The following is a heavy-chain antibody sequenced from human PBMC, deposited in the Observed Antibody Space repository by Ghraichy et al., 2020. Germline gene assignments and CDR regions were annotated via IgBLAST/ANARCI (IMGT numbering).Heavy chain of an antibody. D-gene: IGHD2-21*02. J-gene: IGHJ4*02. CDR2: FDPEDGET. V-gene: IGHV1-24*01. CDR1: GYTLTELS. CDR3: ATSPDCGGDCYPPDY. Sequence: ASVKVSCKVSGYTLTELSMHWVRQAPGKGLEWMGGFDPEDGETIYAQKFQGRVTMTEDTSTDTAYMELSSLRSEDTAVYYCATSPDCGGDCYPPDYWGQGTLVTVSS.